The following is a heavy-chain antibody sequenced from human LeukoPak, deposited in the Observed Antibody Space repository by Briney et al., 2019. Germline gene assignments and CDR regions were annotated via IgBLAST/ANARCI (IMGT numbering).Heavy chain of an antibody. CDR1: GFSLSTSGMR. CDR3: ARMSGTFAFDY. CDR2: IVWDDNK. D-gene: IGHD1-26*01. Sequence: SGPTLVKPTQTLTLTCTFSGFSLSTSGMRVSWIRQPPGKALEWLARIVWDDNKFYSTSLKTRLTISKDTSKNQVVLTMTNMDPVDTATYCCARMSGTFAFDYWGQGTLVTVSS. J-gene: IGHJ4*02. V-gene: IGHV2-70*04.